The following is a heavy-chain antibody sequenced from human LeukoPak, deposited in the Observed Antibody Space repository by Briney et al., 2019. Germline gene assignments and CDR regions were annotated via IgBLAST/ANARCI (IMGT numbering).Heavy chain of an antibody. CDR2: ISHDGNTK. CDR1: GFSLSNHG. D-gene: IGHD3-22*01. CDR3: ARTAMIVVVSGAFDI. J-gene: IGHJ3*02. V-gene: IGHV3-30*03. Sequence: GRSLRLSCAASGFSLSNHGMNWVRQAPGKGLEWVAVISHDGNTKYYADSVKGRFTISRDNPNNILYLQMNSLRAEDTAVYFCARTAMIVVVSGAFDIWGQGTMVTVSS.